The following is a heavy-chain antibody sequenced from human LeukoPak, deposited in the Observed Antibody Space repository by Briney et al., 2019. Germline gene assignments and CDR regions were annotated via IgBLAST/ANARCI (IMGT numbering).Heavy chain of an antibody. J-gene: IGHJ6*03. D-gene: IGHD4-11*01. CDR2: IIPIFGTA. Sequence: SVKVSCKASGGTFSSYAISWVRQAPGQGLEWMGGIIPIFGTANYAQKFQGRVTITTDESTSTAYMELSSLRSEDTAVYYCASPTVTTDLVGYYYMDVWGKGTTVTVSS. V-gene: IGHV1-69*05. CDR3: ASPTVTTDLVGYYYMDV. CDR1: GGTFSSYA.